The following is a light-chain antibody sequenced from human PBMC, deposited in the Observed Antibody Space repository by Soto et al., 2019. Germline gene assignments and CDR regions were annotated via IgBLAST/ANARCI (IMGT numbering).Light chain of an antibody. CDR3: ISYIPSTTTHWV. J-gene: IGLJ3*02. CDR1: SSDVGGYDY. Sequence: QSALTQPPSASGSPGQSVTISCTGTSSDVGGYDYVSWYQQHPGKAPKLLIFEVSKRPSGVPDRFSASTSGNTASLTVSGLQAEDEADYYCISYIPSTTTHWVFGGGTQLTVL. V-gene: IGLV2-8*01. CDR2: EVS.